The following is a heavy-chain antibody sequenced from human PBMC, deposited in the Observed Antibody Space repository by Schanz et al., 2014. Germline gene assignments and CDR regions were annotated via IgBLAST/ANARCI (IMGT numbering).Heavy chain of an antibody. CDR2: IGNGGVTI. CDR3: ARSGGSVFDY. CDR1: GFPFSDYF. D-gene: IGHD6-25*01. Sequence: ESGGTLVRPGGSLRLSCAASGFPFSDYFMAWIRQPPGKGLEWVSYIGNGGVTIYYADSVKGRFTISRDNSKNSLYLQMNSLRAEDAAVYYCARSGGSVFDYWAQGTLVTVSS. V-gene: IGHV3-11*01. J-gene: IGHJ4*02.